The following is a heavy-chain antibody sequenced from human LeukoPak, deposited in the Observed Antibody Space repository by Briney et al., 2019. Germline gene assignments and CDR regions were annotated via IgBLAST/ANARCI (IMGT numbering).Heavy chain of an antibody. J-gene: IGHJ4*02. Sequence: GGSLRLSCAASGITFSSYSMNWVRQAPGKGLEWVSSISSSSSYIYYADSVKGRFTISRDNAKNSLYLQMNSLRAEDTAVYYCARESQLLWFGEAAGGYWGQGTLVTVSS. V-gene: IGHV3-21*01. CDR3: ARESQLLWFGEAAGGY. CDR2: ISSSSSYI. D-gene: IGHD3-10*01. CDR1: GITFSSYS.